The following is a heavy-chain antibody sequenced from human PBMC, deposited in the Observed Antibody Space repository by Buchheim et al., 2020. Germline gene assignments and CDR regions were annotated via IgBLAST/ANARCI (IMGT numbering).Heavy chain of an antibody. CDR3: ARTPYYDVWSGYYLYRSFDY. CDR1: GGSISSSNW. D-gene: IGHD3-3*01. V-gene: IGHV4-4*02. Sequence: QVQLQESGPGLVKPSGTLSLTCAVSGGSISSSNWWSWVRQPPGKGLEWFGEIYHSGSTNYNPSLKSRVTISVDKSKNKFSLKLSSVTAADTAVYYCARTPYYDVWSGYYLYRSFDYWGQGTL. J-gene: IGHJ4*02. CDR2: IYHSGST.